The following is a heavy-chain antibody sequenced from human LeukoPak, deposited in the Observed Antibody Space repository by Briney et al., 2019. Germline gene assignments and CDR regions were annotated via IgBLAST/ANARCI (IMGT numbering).Heavy chain of an antibody. CDR2: ISYDGSNK. Sequence: GGSLRLSCAASGFTFSSYAMHWVRQAPGKGLEWVAVISYDGSNKYYADSVKGRFTISRDNSKNTLYLQMISLRAEDTAVYYCARDWDGDYVSYIYYYYGMDVWGQGTTVTVSS. J-gene: IGHJ6*02. V-gene: IGHV3-30-3*01. CDR1: GFTFSSYA. CDR3: ARDWDGDYVSYIYYYYGMDV. D-gene: IGHD4-17*01.